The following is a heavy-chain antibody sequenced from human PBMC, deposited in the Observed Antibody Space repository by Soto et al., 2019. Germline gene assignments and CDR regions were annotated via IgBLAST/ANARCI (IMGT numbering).Heavy chain of an antibody. D-gene: IGHD6-19*01. CDR2: INSDGSST. CDR1: GFTFSSYW. Sequence: PGGSLRLSCAASGFTFSSYWMHWVRQAPGKGLVWVSRINSDGSSTSYADSVKGRFTISRDNAKNTLYLQMNSLRAEDTAVYYCARGALRDGCNLHDYWGQGTLVTVSS. CDR3: ARGALRDGCNLHDY. J-gene: IGHJ4*02. V-gene: IGHV3-74*01.